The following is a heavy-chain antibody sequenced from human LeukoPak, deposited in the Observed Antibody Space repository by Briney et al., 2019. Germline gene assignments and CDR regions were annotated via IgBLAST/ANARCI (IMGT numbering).Heavy chain of an antibody. CDR2: INPNSGGT. D-gene: IGHD5-18*01. J-gene: IGHJ5*02. Sequence: ASVKVSCKASGYTFTGYYMHWVRQAPGQGLEWMGWINPNSGGTNYAQKFQGRVTMTRDTSISTAYMELSRLRSDDTAVYYCARDQRYSYGYSWFDPWGQGTLVTVSS. V-gene: IGHV1-2*02. CDR3: ARDQRYSYGYSWFDP. CDR1: GYTFTGYY.